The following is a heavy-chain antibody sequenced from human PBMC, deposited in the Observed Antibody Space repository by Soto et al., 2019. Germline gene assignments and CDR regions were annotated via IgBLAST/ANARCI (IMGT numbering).Heavy chain of an antibody. Sequence: EVQLVESGGGLVQPGESLRLSCAASGFTFSSYWMHWVRQAPGKGLVWVSRINSDGRSTSYAGSVKGRFTISRDNAKNTLYLQMNSLRSEATAVYYCVRTSLVVAAATREDYWGQGTLVTVSS. CDR1: GFTFSSYW. D-gene: IGHD2-15*01. J-gene: IGHJ4*02. CDR2: INSDGRST. V-gene: IGHV3-74*01. CDR3: VRTSLVVAAATREDY.